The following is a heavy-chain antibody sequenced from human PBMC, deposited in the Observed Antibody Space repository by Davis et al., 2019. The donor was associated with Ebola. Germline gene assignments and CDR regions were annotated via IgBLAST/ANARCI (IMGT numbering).Heavy chain of an antibody. CDR3: ARHSLPGSIVVVVAYNWFDP. CDR1: GGSISSYY. CDR2: IYYSGST. J-gene: IGHJ5*02. Sequence: SETLSLTCTVSGGSISSYYWSWIRQPPGKGLEWIGSIYYSGSTYYNPSLKSRVTISVDTSKNQFSLKLSSVTAADTAVYYCARHSLPGSIVVVVAYNWFDPWGQGTLVTVSS. D-gene: IGHD2-15*01. V-gene: IGHV4-39*01.